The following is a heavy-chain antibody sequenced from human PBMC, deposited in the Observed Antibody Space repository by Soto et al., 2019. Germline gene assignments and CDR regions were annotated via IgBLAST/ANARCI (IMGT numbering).Heavy chain of an antibody. CDR1: GFTISSCA. CDR3: AKQWKYSSGHNDY. Sequence: VGFLRLSCAASGFTISSCAMTRVRQAPGKGLEWVSGISDSGGNTYYADSVKGRFTISRDNSKNTLYLQMNSLRAEDTAVYYCAKQWKYSSGHNDYWGQGTLVTVSS. CDR2: ISDSGGNT. D-gene: IGHD6-19*01. V-gene: IGHV3-23*01. J-gene: IGHJ4*02.